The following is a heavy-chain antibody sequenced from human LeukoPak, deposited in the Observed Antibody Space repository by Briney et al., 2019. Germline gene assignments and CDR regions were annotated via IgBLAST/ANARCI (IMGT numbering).Heavy chain of an antibody. CDR1: GYTFTSYD. V-gene: IGHV1-8*01. J-gene: IGHJ4*02. CDR3: ARGPYQGVVTASVDY. Sequence: ASVKVSCKASGYTFTSYDNNWVRQATGQGLEWMGWMNPNSGNTGYAQKFQGRVTMTSNTSISTAYMELSSLRSEDTAVYYCARGPYQGVVTASVDYWGQGTLVTVSS. D-gene: IGHD2-21*02. CDR2: MNPNSGNT.